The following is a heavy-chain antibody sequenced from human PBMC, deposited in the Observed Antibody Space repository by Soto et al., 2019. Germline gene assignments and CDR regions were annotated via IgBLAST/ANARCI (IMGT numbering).Heavy chain of an antibody. CDR3: AGSFGVAAGGPFDY. CDR2: IYYSGST. D-gene: IGHD6-13*01. V-gene: IGHV4-31*01. CDR1: GGSISSGGYY. Sequence: QVQLQESGPGLVKPSQTLSLTCTVSGGSISSGGYYWSWIRQHPGKGLECIGYIYYSGSTYYNPSIKSPVTISVDTSKNQCSLKLSSVTAADTAVYYCAGSFGVAAGGPFDYWGQGTLVTVSS. J-gene: IGHJ4*02.